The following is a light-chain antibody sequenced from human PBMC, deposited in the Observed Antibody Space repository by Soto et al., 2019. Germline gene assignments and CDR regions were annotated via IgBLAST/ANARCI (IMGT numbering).Light chain of an antibody. CDR2: EVS. V-gene: IGLV2-14*01. Sequence: QSALTQPASVSGSPGQSITISCTGSSSDIGAYDSVSWYQQHPGKAPRLVIYEVSDRPSGVSNRFSGSKSGNTASLTISGRQAEDEADYYCCSYTGIITPSYVFGTGTKLTVL. J-gene: IGLJ1*01. CDR1: SSDIGAYDS. CDR3: CSYTGIITPSYV.